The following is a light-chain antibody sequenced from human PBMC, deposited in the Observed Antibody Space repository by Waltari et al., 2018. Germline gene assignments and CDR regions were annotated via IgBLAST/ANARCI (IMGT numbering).Light chain of an antibody. CDR2: KVS. CDR1: QSLVYTDGNTY. Sequence: DVVMTQSPLSLPVTLGQPASISCRSGQSLVYTDGNTYLSWFQQRPGQSPRRLIYKVSNRDSGVPDRCSGSGSGTDFTLKISGVEAEDIGIYYCMQGIHWPFTFGPGTKVDIK. J-gene: IGKJ3*01. CDR3: MQGIHWPFT. V-gene: IGKV2-30*01.